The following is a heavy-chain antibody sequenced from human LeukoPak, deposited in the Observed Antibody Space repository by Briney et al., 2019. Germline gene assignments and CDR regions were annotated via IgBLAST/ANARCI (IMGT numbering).Heavy chain of an antibody. Sequence: SETLSLTCTVSGGSISSYYWSWIRQPPVKGLEWIGYIYYSGSTNYNPSLKSRVTISVDTSKNQFSLKLSSVTAADTAVYYCASSLLWFGDFSPYGMDVWGQGTTVTVSS. J-gene: IGHJ6*02. V-gene: IGHV4-59*01. CDR2: IYYSGST. CDR1: GGSISSYY. D-gene: IGHD3-10*01. CDR3: ASSLLWFGDFSPYGMDV.